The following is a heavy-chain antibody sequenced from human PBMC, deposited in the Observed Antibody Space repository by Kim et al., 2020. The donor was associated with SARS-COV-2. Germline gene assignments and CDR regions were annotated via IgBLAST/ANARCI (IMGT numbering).Heavy chain of an antibody. V-gene: IGHV7-4-1*02. J-gene: IGHJ6*02. Sequence: ASVKVSCKASGYTFTSYAMNWVRQAPGQGLEWMGWINTNTGNPTYAQGFTGRFVFSLDTSVSTAYLQISSLKAEDTAVYYCASGVGATLPYYYYGMDVWGQGTTVTVSS. CDR1: GYTFTSYA. CDR3: ASGVGATLPYYYYGMDV. D-gene: IGHD1-26*01. CDR2: INTNTGNP.